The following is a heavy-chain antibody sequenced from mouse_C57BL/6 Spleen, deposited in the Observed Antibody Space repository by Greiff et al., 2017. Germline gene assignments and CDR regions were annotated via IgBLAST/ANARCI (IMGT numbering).Heavy chain of an antibody. V-gene: IGHV1-54*01. CDR1: GYAFTNYL. CDR2: INPGSGGT. CDR3: ARGDYYGSSPSY. Sequence: VQLQQSGAELVRPGTSGKVSCKASGYAFTNYLIEWVKQRPGQGLEWIGVINPGSGGTNYNEKFKGKATLTADKSSSTAYMQLSSLTSEDSAVYFCARGDYYGSSPSYWGQGTLVTVSA. D-gene: IGHD1-1*01. J-gene: IGHJ3*01.